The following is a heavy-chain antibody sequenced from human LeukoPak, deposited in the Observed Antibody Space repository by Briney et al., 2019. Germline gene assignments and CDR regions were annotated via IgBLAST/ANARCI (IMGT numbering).Heavy chain of an antibody. Sequence: ASVTVSCKASGYTFTSYAMNWVRQAPGQGLEWMGWINTNTGNPTYAQGLTGRFVFSLDTSVSTAYLQISSLKAEDTAVYYCARVESEYQLPPFQYYGMDVWGQGTTVTVSS. J-gene: IGHJ6*02. CDR2: INTNTGNP. D-gene: IGHD2-2*01. CDR3: ARVESEYQLPPFQYYGMDV. V-gene: IGHV7-4-1*02. CDR1: GYTFTSYA.